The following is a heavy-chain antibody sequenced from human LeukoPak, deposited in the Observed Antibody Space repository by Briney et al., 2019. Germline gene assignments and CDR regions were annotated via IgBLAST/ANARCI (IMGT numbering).Heavy chain of an antibody. CDR1: GYSFTSYW. CDR3: ARGQVGGYSYGCLRY. CDR2: IYPGDSDT. Sequence: GESLKISCKGSGYSFTSYWIGWVRQMPGKGLEWMGIIYPGDSDTRYSPSFQGQVTISADKSISAAYLQWSSLKASDTAMYYCARGQVGGYSYGCLRYWGQGTLVTVSS. V-gene: IGHV5-51*01. J-gene: IGHJ4*02. D-gene: IGHD5-18*01.